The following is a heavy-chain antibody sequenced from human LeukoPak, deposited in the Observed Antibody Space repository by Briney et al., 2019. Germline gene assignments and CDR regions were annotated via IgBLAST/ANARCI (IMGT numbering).Heavy chain of an antibody. D-gene: IGHD6-19*01. CDR3: ARQWLAPGEWFDP. Sequence: PSETLSLTCTVSGGSISSYYWSWIRQPPGKGLEWIGYIYYSGSTNYNPSLKSRVTISVDTSKNQFSLKLSSVTAADTAVYYCARQWLAPGEWFDPWGQGTLVTVSS. V-gene: IGHV4-59*08. CDR2: IYYSGST. CDR1: GGSISSYY. J-gene: IGHJ5*02.